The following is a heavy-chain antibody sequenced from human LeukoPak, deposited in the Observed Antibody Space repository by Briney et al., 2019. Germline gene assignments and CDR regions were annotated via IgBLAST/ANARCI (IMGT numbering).Heavy chain of an antibody. Sequence: GGSLRHSCAASGFTFSGSAMHWVRQASGKGLEWVGHIRSKANSYATAYAASVRGRFTISRDDSKNTAYLQMSSLKTEDTAVYYCTRLGGGYGELDNWGQGTLVTVSS. CDR3: TRLGGGYGELDN. D-gene: IGHD5-12*01. J-gene: IGHJ4*02. CDR1: GFTFSGSA. V-gene: IGHV3-73*01. CDR2: IRSKANSYAT.